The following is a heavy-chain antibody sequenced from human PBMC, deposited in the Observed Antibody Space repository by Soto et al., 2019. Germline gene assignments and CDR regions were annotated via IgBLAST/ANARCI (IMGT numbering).Heavy chain of an antibody. D-gene: IGHD3-3*01. Sequence: SVKLSCAASGFTLSSYAIHWVRQAPGKGLEWVAVISYDGSNKYYADSVKGRFTISRANSKNTLYLQMNSLRDEDTAVYYGAKDRSRDGIFGSLMAYDHHDGRDVSGDGTLVTDS. J-gene: IGHJ6*02. CDR3: AKDRSRDGIFGSLMAYDHHDGRDV. CDR1: GFTLSSYA. CDR2: ISYDGSNK. V-gene: IGHV3-30-3*02.